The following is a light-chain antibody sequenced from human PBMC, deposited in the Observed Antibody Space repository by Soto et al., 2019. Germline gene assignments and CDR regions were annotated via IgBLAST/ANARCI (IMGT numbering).Light chain of an antibody. CDR3: LQHNGYALYT. V-gene: IGKV1-17*01. CDR1: QGIRND. CDR2: AAS. Sequence: DIQMTQSPSSLSASVGDRVTITCRASQGIRNDLGWYQQKPGKAPKRLIYAASNLQSGVPPRFRGSGSGTEFTLTINSLQPEDSATYYCLQHNGYALYTFGQGTKLEIK. J-gene: IGKJ2*01.